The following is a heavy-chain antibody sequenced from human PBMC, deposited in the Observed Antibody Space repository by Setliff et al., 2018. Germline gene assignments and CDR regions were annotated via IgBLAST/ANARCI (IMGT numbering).Heavy chain of an antibody. J-gene: IGHJ4*02. CDR3: ARGGTFCYFDY. CDR2: MYHGGTA. V-gene: IGHV4-38-2*01. D-gene: IGHD2-15*01. Sequence: LSLTCAVSSLSVSSGYFWGWIRQTPGRGLEWIGRMYHGGTAYYNPSLKSRVTVIVDTSKNQFSLRLSSVTAADTAVYYCARGGTFCYFDYWGQGTPVTVSS. CDR1: SLSVSSGYF.